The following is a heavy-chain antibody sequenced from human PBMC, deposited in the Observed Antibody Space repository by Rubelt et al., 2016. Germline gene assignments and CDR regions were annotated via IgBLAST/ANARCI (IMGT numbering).Heavy chain of an antibody. CDR2: ISSSRSTI. CDR1: GFTFSSYS. V-gene: IGHV3-48*02. Sequence: EVQLLESGGGLVQPGGSLRLSCAASGFTFSSYSMNWVRQAPGKGLEWVSYISSSRSTIYYADSGKGRFTISRDNAKNSLYLQMNSLRDEDTAVYYCATQGYCSSTSCYGAYWGQGTLVTVSS. J-gene: IGHJ4*02. CDR3: ATQGYCSSTSCYGAY. D-gene: IGHD2-2*01.